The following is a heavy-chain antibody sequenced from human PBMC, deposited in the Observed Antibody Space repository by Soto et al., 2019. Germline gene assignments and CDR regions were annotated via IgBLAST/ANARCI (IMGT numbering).Heavy chain of an antibody. D-gene: IGHD5-18*01. J-gene: IGHJ4*02. V-gene: IGHV3-23*01. CDR2: ISGSGGST. CDR3: EKDRERWLQPRVY. Sequence: PXESLSLSCAASGFTFSSYAMSWVRQAPGKGLEWVSAISGSGGSTYYADSVKGRFTISRDNSKNTLYLQMNSLRAEDTAVYYCEKDRERWLQPRVYWGQGTLVTVSS. CDR1: GFTFSSYA.